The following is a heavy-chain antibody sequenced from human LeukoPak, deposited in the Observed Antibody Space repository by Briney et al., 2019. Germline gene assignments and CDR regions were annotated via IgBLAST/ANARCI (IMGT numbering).Heavy chain of an antibody. Sequence: PGASLRLSCAASGFIFRNYAMSWVRQAPGKGLEWVSAITGSGDTTYCADSVKGRFTISRDNSKNTLYVEVNTLRAEDTAVYYCAKWGDYDILTGYYVSDFWGQGTLVTVSS. D-gene: IGHD3-9*01. CDR2: ITGSGDTT. V-gene: IGHV3-23*01. J-gene: IGHJ4*02. CDR3: AKWGDYDILTGYYVSDF. CDR1: GFIFRNYA.